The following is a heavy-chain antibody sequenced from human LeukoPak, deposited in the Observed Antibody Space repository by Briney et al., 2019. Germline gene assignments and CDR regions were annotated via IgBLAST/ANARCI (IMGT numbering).Heavy chain of an antibody. CDR2: ISYDGGRK. J-gene: IGHJ4*02. CDR1: GFTFSSSG. V-gene: IGHV3-30*18. D-gene: IGHD1-14*01. CDR3: AKDRCTTWAFDY. Sequence: GGSLRLSCAASGFTFSSSGMHWVRQAPGKGLAWVSFISYDGGRKYYADSVKGRFTISRDNSKDTLYLQMNSLTADDTAVYYCAKDRCTTWAFDYWGPGTLVTVSS.